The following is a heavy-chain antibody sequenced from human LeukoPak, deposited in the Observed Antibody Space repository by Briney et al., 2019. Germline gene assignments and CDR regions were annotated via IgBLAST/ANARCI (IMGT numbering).Heavy chain of an antibody. J-gene: IGHJ4*02. CDR2: IYSGGST. D-gene: IGHD3-22*01. V-gene: IGHV3-66*01. CDR3: AIDRQAGGVVDLFDY. CDR1: GFTVSSNY. Sequence: GGSLRLSCAASGFTVSSNYMSWVRQAPGKGLEWVSVIYSGGSTYYADSVKGRFTISRDNSKNTLYLQMNSLRAEDTAVYYCAIDRQAGGVVDLFDYWGQGTLVTVSS.